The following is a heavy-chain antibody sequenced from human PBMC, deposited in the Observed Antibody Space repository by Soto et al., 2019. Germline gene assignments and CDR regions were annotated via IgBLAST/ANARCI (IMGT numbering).Heavy chain of an antibody. V-gene: IGHV1-69*05. Sequence: ASVKVSCKASGGTFSSYAISWVRQAPGQGLEWMGGIIPIFGTANYAQKFQGRVTITTDKSTSTAYMELSSLRSEDTAVYYCAGAIVVVPAARWFDPWGQGTLVTVSS. D-gene: IGHD2-2*01. J-gene: IGHJ5*02. CDR1: GGTFSSYA. CDR2: IIPIFGTA. CDR3: AGAIVVVPAARWFDP.